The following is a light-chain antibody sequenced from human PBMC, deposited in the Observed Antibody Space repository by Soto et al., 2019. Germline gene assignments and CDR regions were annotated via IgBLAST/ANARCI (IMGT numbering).Light chain of an antibody. CDR2: GAS. CDR3: QQYGSSGT. CDR1: QSVSNNY. V-gene: IGKV3-20*01. Sequence: EIVLTQSPGTLSLSPGERATLSCRASQSVSNNYLAWYQQKPGQAPRHLIYGASNRATGIPDRFSVSGSGTDFTLTISRLEPEDFAVYYCQQYGSSGTFGQGTKVDIK. J-gene: IGKJ1*01.